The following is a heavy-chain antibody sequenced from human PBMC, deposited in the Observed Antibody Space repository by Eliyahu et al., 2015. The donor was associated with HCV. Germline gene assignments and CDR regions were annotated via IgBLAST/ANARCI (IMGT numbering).Heavy chain of an antibody. CDR2: XNPIDGFT. V-gene: IGHV1-46*01. J-gene: IGHJ4*02. D-gene: IGHD6-13*01. CDR3: ARDFSPAAYSSSWYWSFDY. CDR1: GYTFTXYX. Sequence: QVQLVQSGAEVKKPGASVKVSCKASGYTFTXYXXPWVRQAPGQGLEWMGIXNPIDGFTNYAQKFQGRVTMTRDTSTSTVYMELSSLRSEDTAVYYCARDFSPAAYSSSWYWSFDYWGQGPLITVSS.